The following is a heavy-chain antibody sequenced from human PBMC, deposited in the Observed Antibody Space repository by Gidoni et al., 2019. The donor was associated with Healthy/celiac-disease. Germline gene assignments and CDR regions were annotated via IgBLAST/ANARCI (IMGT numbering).Heavy chain of an antibody. Sequence: QVQLVQSGAEVKKPGASVKVSCKVSGYTLTELSMHWVRPAPGKGLEWMGGFDPEDGETIYAQKFQGRVTMTEDTSTDTAYMELSSLRSEDTAVYYCATDGVVAATRGFPLDYWGQGTLVTVSS. CDR2: FDPEDGET. V-gene: IGHV1-24*01. D-gene: IGHD2-15*01. CDR3: ATDGVVAATRGFPLDY. CDR1: GYTLTELS. J-gene: IGHJ4*02.